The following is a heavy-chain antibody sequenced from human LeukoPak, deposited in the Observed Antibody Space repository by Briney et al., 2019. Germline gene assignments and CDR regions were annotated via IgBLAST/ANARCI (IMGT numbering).Heavy chain of an antibody. CDR1: GDSVSSNISA. CDR2: TYYRSKWYN. Sequence: SQTLSLTCAISGDSVSSNISAWHWIRQSPSRGLEWLGRTYYRSKWYNDYAVSVKSRITINPDTSKNQFSLQLSSVTPDDTAVYYCARDQTGGWLFDYWGRGTLVTVSS. V-gene: IGHV6-1*01. J-gene: IGHJ4*02. D-gene: IGHD6-19*01. CDR3: ARDQTGGWLFDY.